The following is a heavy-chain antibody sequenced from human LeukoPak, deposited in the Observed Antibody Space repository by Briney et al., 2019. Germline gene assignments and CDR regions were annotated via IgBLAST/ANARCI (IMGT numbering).Heavy chain of an antibody. D-gene: IGHD3-10*01. Sequence: RGGLRLSCAAPGFSLSSSSMNWVRPAPGKGRECISFISSSSSSKYYTESVKGRFTISRDNAKNSLYLQVNSLRDEDTAVYYCARIGGPEYYYYGMDVWGQGTTVTVS. V-gene: IGHV3-48*02. CDR1: GFSLSSSS. J-gene: IGHJ6*02. CDR3: ARIGGPEYYYYGMDV. CDR2: ISSSSSSK.